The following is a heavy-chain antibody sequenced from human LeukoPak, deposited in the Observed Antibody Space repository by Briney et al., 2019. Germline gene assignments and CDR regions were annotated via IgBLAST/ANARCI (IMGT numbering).Heavy chain of an antibody. D-gene: IGHD7-27*01. CDR3: ARNWGSDAFDI. J-gene: IGHJ3*02. V-gene: IGHV1-2*02. CDR1: GYTFTGYY. CDR2: INPNSGGT. Sequence: ASVKVYCKTSGYTFTGYYMHWVRQAPGQGLEWMGWINPNSGGTNYAQKFQGRVTMTRDTSISTAYMELSRLRSDDTAVYYCARNWGSDAFDIWGQGTMVTVSS.